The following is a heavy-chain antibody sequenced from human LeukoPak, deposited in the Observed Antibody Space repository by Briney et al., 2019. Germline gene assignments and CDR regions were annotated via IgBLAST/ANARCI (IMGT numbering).Heavy chain of an antibody. D-gene: IGHD3-10*01. Sequence: GGSLRLSCGASGFTFSTYAMHWVRQTPDKELEWVAVISSDGSSENYADSVKGRFTISRDNSKNTLYLQMDSLRAEDTAVYYCAKDPLASSASGTYYNAWGQGTLVTVSS. CDR3: AKDPLASSASGTYYNA. V-gene: IGHV3-30*18. CDR1: GFTFSTYA. CDR2: ISSDGSSE. J-gene: IGHJ4*02.